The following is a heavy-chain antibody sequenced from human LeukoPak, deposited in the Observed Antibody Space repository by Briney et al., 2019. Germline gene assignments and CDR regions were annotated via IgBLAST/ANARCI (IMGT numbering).Heavy chain of an antibody. CDR3: ANIAAFDY. D-gene: IGHD6-6*01. CDR2: INHSGST. Sequence: PSGTLSLTCAVYGGSFSGYYWSWIRQPPGEGLEWIGEINHSGSTNYNPSLKSRVTISVDTSKNQFSLKLSSVTAADTAVYYCANIAAFDYWGQGTLVTVSS. CDR1: GGSFSGYY. V-gene: IGHV4-34*01. J-gene: IGHJ4*02.